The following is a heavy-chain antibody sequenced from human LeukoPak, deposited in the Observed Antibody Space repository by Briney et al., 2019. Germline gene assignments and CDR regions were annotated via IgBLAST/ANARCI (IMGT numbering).Heavy chain of an antibody. D-gene: IGHD3-22*01. CDR2: IYYSGST. CDR3: ARERLRLAYYYDSSGQPFPPAFDI. J-gene: IGHJ3*02. Sequence: SQTLSLTCTVSGGSISRGGYYWSWIRRHPGRGLEWIGYIYYSGSTYYNPSLKSRVTISVETSKNQFSLKLSSVTAADTAVYYCARERLRLAYYYDSSGQPFPPAFDIWGQGTMVTVSS. CDR1: GGSISRGGYY. V-gene: IGHV4-31*03.